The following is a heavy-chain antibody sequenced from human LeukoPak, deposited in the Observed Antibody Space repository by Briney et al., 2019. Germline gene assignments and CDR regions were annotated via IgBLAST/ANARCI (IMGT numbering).Heavy chain of an antibody. CDR1: GFTFTSYS. Sequence: GGSLRLSCEVSGFTFTSYSMTWVRQVPGKGLEWIAYITATSNTFYYADSVKGRFTISRDNARNSLFLQMSSLTVEDTAVYYCARSLSGYDPLSAFWGHGTLVTVS. J-gene: IGHJ4*01. D-gene: IGHD5-12*01. V-gene: IGHV3-48*01. CDR3: ARSLSGYDPLSAF. CDR2: ITATSNTF.